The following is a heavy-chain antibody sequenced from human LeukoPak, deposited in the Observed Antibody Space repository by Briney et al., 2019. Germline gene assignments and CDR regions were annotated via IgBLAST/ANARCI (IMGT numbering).Heavy chain of an antibody. CDR1: GGSISSGGYY. CDR2: IYYSGST. J-gene: IGHJ4*02. D-gene: IGHD3-22*01. V-gene: IGHV4-31*03. Sequence: SETLSLTCTVSGGSISSGGYYWSWIRQHPGKGLEWIGYIYYSGSTYYNPSLKSRVTISVDTSKNQFSLKLSSVTAADTAVYYCARVLQGGVYYDSSGPQDYWGQGTLVTVSS. CDR3: ARVLQGGVYYDSSGPQDY.